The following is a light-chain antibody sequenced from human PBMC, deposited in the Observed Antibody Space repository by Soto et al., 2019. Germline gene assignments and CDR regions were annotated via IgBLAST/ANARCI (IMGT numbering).Light chain of an antibody. J-gene: IGKJ1*01. CDR1: QSISGT. V-gene: IGKV3-15*01. CDR3: QQYNNWPWT. Sequence: EIVMTQSPATLSVSPGGRATLSCRASQSISGTLAWYQQKPGQAPRLLIYGASTSATSFPARFSGSESVTDFTLTISSLQSEYLAVYYCQQYNNWPWTFGQGTKVEIK. CDR2: GAS.